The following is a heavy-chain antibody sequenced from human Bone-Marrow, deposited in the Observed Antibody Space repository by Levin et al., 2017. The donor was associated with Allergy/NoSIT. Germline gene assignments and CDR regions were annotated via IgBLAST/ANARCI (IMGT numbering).Heavy chain of an antibody. CDR3: AAVVVASKY. V-gene: IGHV2-5*02. CDR2: IFWDDDK. D-gene: IGHD2-15*01. CDR1: GFSLNPDGVG. Sequence: SGPTLVKPTQPFTLTCTFSGFSLNPDGVGVGWIRQPPGKALEWLALIFWDDDKSYSPSLKSRLTITKDTSKNQVVLTMTDMKPVDTGTYCGAAVVVASKYWGQGTLVTVSS. J-gene: IGHJ4*02.